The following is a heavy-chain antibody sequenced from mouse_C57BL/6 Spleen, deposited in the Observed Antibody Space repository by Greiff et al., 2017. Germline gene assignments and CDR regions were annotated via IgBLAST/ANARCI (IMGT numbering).Heavy chain of an antibody. CDR3: ARLRRSRFHY. Sequence: VQLQQPGAELVKPGASVKLSCKASGYTFTSYWMHWVKQRPGQGLEWIGMIHPNSGSTNYNEKFKGKATLTVDKSSSTAYMQLSSLTSEDSAVYCCARLRRSRFHYWGQGTLVTVSA. J-gene: IGHJ3*01. D-gene: IGHD1-1*01. CDR2: IHPNSGST. V-gene: IGHV1-64*01. CDR1: GYTFTSYW.